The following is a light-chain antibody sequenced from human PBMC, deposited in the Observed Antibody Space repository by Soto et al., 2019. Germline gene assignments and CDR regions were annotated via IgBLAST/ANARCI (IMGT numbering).Light chain of an antibody. J-gene: IGKJ3*01. Sequence: EIVLTQSPGTLSLSPGERATLSCRASQSVSSKYLAWYQQKPGQAPRVLIYGTSIRASGVPERFSGGGSGTDFTLTITRLEHEDFAVYYCQQYGSSRFTFGPGTKVDFK. CDR1: QSVSSKY. CDR3: QQYGSSRFT. V-gene: IGKV3-20*01. CDR2: GTS.